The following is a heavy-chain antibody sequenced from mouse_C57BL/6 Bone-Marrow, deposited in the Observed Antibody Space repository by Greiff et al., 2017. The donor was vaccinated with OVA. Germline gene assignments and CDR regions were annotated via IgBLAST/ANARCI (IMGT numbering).Heavy chain of an antibody. CDR3: VRQDRWYIDV. CDR2: IRSKSNNYAT. Sequence: EVQLVESGGGLVQPKGSLKLSCAASGFSFNTYAMNWVRQAPGKGLEWVARIRSKSNNYATYYADSVKDRFTISRDDSESMLYLQMNNLKTEDTAMYYCVRQDRWYIDVWGTGTTVTVSS. J-gene: IGHJ1*03. CDR1: GFSFNTYA. V-gene: IGHV10-1*01.